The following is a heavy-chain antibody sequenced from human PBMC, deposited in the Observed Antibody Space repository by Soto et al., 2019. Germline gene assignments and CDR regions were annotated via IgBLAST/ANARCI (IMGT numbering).Heavy chain of an antibody. D-gene: IGHD1-20*01. Sequence: GGSLRLSCAASGFTFSSYAMSWVRQAPGKGLEWVSGLSGSGGSTYYADSVKGRCTISRDNSKNTLYLQMNNLSAEDTAVYYCATDRRSTITSRGGCDYWGQGTLVTVSS. CDR2: LSGSGGST. J-gene: IGHJ4*02. CDR1: GFTFSSYA. V-gene: IGHV3-23*01. CDR3: ATDRRSTITSRGGCDY.